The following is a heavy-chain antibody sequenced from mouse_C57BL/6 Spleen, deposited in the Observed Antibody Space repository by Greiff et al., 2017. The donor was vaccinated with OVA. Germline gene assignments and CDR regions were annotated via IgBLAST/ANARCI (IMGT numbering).Heavy chain of an antibody. D-gene: IGHD1-1*01. CDR1: GYTFTSYW. CDR2: IHPNSGST. Sequence: VQLQQPGAELVKPGASVKLSCKASGYTFTSYWMHWVKQRPGQGLEWIGMIHPNSGSTNYKEKFKSKATLTVDKSSSTAYMQLSSLTSEDSAVYYCARVTTVVASYYFDYWGQGTTLTVSS. CDR3: ARVTTVVASYYFDY. V-gene: IGHV1-64*01. J-gene: IGHJ2*01.